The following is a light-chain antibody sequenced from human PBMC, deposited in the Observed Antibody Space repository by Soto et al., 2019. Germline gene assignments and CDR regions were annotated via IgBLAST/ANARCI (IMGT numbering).Light chain of an antibody. J-gene: IGKJ1*01. CDR1: QSDSSRF. Sequence: EIVLTQSPGTLSLSPGERATLSCRASQSDSSRFLAWYQQKPGQAPRLLIHSTFRRDTGIPDRFSGSGSGTEFTLTISRLEPEDYAGYYCQLYGSSWTFGQGTKVEIK. CDR2: STF. V-gene: IGKV3-20*01. CDR3: QLYGSSWT.